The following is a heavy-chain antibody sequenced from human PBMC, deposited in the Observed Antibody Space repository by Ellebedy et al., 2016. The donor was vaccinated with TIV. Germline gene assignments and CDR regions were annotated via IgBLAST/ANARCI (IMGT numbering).Heavy chain of an antibody. CDR3: AKGKWATGGGSGVES. D-gene: IGHD2-15*01. V-gene: IGHV3-30*02. CDR1: GFTFTSYG. J-gene: IGHJ4*02. Sequence: PGGSLRLSCAASGFTFTSYGMHRVRQAPGKGLEWVAFIRHDAIDEVYADSVKGRFAVSRDNSRNTLYLQMNSLTTEDTATYYCAKGKWATGGGSGVESWGQGNLVTVSS. CDR2: IRHDAIDE.